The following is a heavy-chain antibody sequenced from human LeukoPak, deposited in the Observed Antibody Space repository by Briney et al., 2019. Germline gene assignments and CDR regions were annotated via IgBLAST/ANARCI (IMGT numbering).Heavy chain of an antibody. V-gene: IGHV1-46*01. Sequence: ASVKVSCNASGYTFTSYYMHWMRHPPRQGLERKGIVKTSGGSTNYAQKFQGRVTMTRDTSTNTVYMELSSLRSEDTAVYYCASSLSRASYSGSYYSCWHWGQGTLVTVSS. J-gene: IGHJ4*02. CDR3: ASSLSRASYSGSYYSCWH. D-gene: IGHD1-26*01. CDR2: VKTSGGST. CDR1: GYTFTSYY.